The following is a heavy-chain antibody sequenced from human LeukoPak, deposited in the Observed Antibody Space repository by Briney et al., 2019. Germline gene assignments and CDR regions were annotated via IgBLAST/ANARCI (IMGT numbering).Heavy chain of an antibody. Sequence: GASVKVSCKASGYTFTSYYMHWVRQAPGQGLEWMGIINPSGGSTSYAQKFQGRVTMTRDMSTSTVYMELSRLRSDDTAVYYCARGRYCSGGSCYDWFDPWGQGTLVTVSS. J-gene: IGHJ5*02. CDR3: ARGRYCSGGSCYDWFDP. V-gene: IGHV1-46*01. CDR1: GYTFTSYY. D-gene: IGHD2-15*01. CDR2: INPSGGST.